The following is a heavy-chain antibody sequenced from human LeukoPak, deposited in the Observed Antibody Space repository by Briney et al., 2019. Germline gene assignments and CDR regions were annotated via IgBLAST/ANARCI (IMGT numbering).Heavy chain of an antibody. Sequence: SETLSLTCAVYGGSFSGYYWSWIRQPPGKGLEWIGEINHSGSTNYNPSLKSRVTISVDTSKNQFSLKLSSVTAADTAVYYCARYPPPEVTMVRGVREYYYYGMDVWGQGTTVTVSS. D-gene: IGHD3-10*01. CDR3: ARYPPPEVTMVRGVREYYYYGMDV. V-gene: IGHV4-34*01. CDR1: GGSFSGYY. J-gene: IGHJ6*02. CDR2: INHSGST.